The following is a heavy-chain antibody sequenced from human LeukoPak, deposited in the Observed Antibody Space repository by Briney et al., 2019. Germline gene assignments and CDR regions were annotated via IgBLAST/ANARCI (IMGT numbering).Heavy chain of an antibody. CDR3: ARDLQDRSGSYYS. CDR2: IYTSGIT. CDR1: GGSISSGSYY. D-gene: IGHD1-26*01. J-gene: IGHJ4*02. V-gene: IGHV4-61*02. Sequence: RPSQTLSLTCTVSGGSISSGSYYWSWIRQPAGKGLEWIGRIYTSGITNYSPSLKSRATISIGTSKNQFSLKLSSVTAADTAVYYCARDLQDRSGSYYSWGQGTLVTVSS.